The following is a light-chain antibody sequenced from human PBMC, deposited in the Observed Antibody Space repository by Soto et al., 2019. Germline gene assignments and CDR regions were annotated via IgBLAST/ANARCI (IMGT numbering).Light chain of an antibody. V-gene: IGKV3-20*01. CDR1: QSISDDY. CDR2: ATL. CDR3: QRYGGTFQI. Sequence: EGLLTQSPDTLSWSPGDRAILSCIGSQSISDDYLAWYQQKPGQPPRLLIHATLNRATGIPDKFRGSGSGTDFSLIINRLEPEDSAVYYCQRYGGTFQIFGPGTKVDIK. J-gene: IGKJ3*01.